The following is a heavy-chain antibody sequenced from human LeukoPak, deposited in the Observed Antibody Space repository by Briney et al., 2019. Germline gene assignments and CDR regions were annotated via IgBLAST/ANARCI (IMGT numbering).Heavy chain of an antibody. V-gene: IGHV4-59*08. Sequence: SETLSLTCSVSGGSMNDNYLTWIRQAPGKGLEWIGYISNSGTTDYNPSLKSRVTMSVDTSKNEFSLKLSSVTAADTAVYYCARIVGAGFDPWGQGTLVTVSS. CDR1: GGSMNDNY. CDR3: ARIVGAGFDP. J-gene: IGHJ5*02. D-gene: IGHD1-26*01. CDR2: ISNSGTT.